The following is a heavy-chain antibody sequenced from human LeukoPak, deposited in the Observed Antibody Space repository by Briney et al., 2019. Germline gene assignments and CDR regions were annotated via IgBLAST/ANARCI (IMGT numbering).Heavy chain of an antibody. J-gene: IGHJ6*03. CDR2: ISAYNGNT. D-gene: IGHD5-18*01. Sequence: ASVKVSCKASGYTFTSYGISWVRQAPGQGLEWMGWISAYNGNTNYAQKLQGRVTMTTDTSTSTAYMELRSLRSDDTAVYYCARGLETAMVTPYYMDVWGKGTTVTVSS. CDR3: ARGLETAMVTPYYMDV. CDR1: GYTFTSYG. V-gene: IGHV1-18*01.